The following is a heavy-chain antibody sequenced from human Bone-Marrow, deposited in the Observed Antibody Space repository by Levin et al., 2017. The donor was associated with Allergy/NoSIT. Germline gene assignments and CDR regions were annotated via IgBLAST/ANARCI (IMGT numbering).Heavy chain of an antibody. CDR1: GYSISSDYY. CDR2: IYYIGTT. D-gene: IGHD1-14*01. Sequence: PSETLSLTCAVSGYSISSDYYWVWIRQPPGKGLEWIGSIYYIGTTYYNPSLKSRVTISVDTSKNQFSLKLTSVTAADTAVCYCAREGTPQSWDYWGQGTLVSVSS. V-gene: IGHV4-38-2*02. J-gene: IGHJ4*02. CDR3: AREGTPQSWDY.